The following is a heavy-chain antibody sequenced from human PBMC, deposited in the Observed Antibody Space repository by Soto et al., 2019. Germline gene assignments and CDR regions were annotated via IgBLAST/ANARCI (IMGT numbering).Heavy chain of an antibody. J-gene: IGHJ4*02. D-gene: IGHD3-3*01. CDR3: ARIPIRFLEWLLDY. CDR2: INHSGST. Sequence: SETLSLTCAVYGGSFSGYYWSWIRQPPGKGLEWIGEINHSGSTNYNPSLKSRVTISVDTSKNQFSLKLSSVTAADTAVYYCARIPIRFLEWLLDYWGQGTLVTVSS. CDR1: GGSFSGYY. V-gene: IGHV4-34*01.